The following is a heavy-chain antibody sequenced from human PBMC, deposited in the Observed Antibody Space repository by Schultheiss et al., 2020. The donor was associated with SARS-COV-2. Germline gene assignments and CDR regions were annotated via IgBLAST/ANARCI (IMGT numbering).Heavy chain of an antibody. CDR2: IWYDGSNK. V-gene: IGHV3-33*08. CDR3: AREALTGTIEYGMDV. CDR1: GLTFSSYA. Sequence: GESLKISCAASGLTFSSYAMHWVRQAPGKGLEWVAVIWYDGSNKYYADSVKGRFTISRDNSKNTLYLQMNSLRAEDTAVYYCAREALTGTIEYGMDVWGQGTTVTVSS. D-gene: IGHD1-7*01. J-gene: IGHJ6*02.